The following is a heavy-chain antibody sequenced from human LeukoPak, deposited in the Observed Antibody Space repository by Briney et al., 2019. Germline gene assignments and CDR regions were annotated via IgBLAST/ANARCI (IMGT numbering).Heavy chain of an antibody. CDR1: GYTFSSYA. V-gene: IGHV1-3*01. Sequence: ASVKVSCKGSGYTFSSYAMHWVRQAPGQGLEWMGWISPYNGNTNYAQKFQGRVTMTRDTSTSTVYMELSSLRSEDTAVYYCARGGPGIIVATIDGDRTGYFDYWGQGTLVAVSS. CDR2: ISPYNGNT. J-gene: IGHJ4*02. D-gene: IGHD5-12*01. CDR3: ARGGPGIIVATIDGDRTGYFDY.